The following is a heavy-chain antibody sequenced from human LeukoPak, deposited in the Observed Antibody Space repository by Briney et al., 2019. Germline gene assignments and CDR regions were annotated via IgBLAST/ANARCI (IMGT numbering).Heavy chain of an antibody. CDR3: GRAMDV. J-gene: IGHJ6*02. V-gene: IGHV3-7*04. CDR1: GFTFSTYW. CDR2: IKQDGSEK. Sequence: GGSLRLSCTASGFTFSTYWMHWVRQAPGKGLEWVATIKQDGSEKYYVDSVKGRFTISRDNVKNSLYLQMSSLRAEDTAVYFCGRAMDVWGQGTTVTVSS.